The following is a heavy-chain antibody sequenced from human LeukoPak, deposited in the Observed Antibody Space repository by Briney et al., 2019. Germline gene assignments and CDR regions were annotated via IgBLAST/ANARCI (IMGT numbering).Heavy chain of an antibody. CDR1: GGSISSYY. CDR2: IYTSGST. CDR3: AREANYYGSGSYFEGTFDH. Sequence: SETLSLTCTVSGGSISSYYWSWIRQPAGKGLEWIGRIYTSGSTNYNPSLKGRVTMSVDTSKNQFSLKLRSVTAADTAVYYCAREANYYGSGSYFEGTFDHWGQGSLVIVSS. V-gene: IGHV4-4*07. J-gene: IGHJ4*02. D-gene: IGHD3-10*01.